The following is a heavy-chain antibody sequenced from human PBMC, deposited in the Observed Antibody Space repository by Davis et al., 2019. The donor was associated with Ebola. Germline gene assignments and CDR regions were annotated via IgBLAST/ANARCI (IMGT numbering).Heavy chain of an antibody. V-gene: IGHV3-11*06. Sequence: PGGSLRLSCAASGFTFSDYYMSWIRQAPGKGLEWLSYIGTNTLYTNYADSVKGRFTTSRDNAKNSLYLQMNSLRAEDTAVYYCARRYYGSGTYYKDYWGQGTLVIVSS. CDR3: ARRYYGSGTYYKDY. J-gene: IGHJ4*02. CDR2: IGTNTLYT. D-gene: IGHD3-10*01. CDR1: GFTFSDYY.